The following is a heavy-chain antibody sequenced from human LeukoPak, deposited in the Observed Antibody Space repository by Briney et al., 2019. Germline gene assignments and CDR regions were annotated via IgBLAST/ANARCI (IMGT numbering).Heavy chain of an antibody. J-gene: IGHJ4*02. CDR1: GGSFSGYY. CDR3: ATSNCSSTSCYVNFDY. V-gene: IGHV4-34*01. CDR2: INHSGST. Sequence: SVTLSLTCAVYGGSFSGYYWSWVRQPPGKGLEWIGEINHSGSTNYNPSLKSRVTISVDTSKNQFSLKLSSVTAADTAVYYCATSNCSSTSCYVNFDYWGQGTLVTVSS. D-gene: IGHD2-2*01.